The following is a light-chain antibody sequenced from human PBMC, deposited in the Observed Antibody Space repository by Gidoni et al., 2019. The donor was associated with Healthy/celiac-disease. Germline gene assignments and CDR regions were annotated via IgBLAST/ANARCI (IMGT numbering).Light chain of an antibody. CDR1: QSVSSY. V-gene: IGKV3-11*01. CDR3: QQRSNWPPMYT. CDR2: DAS. J-gene: IGKJ2*01. Sequence: EIVLTQSPATLSLSPGERATLSCRASQSVSSYLARYQHKPGQASRLLIYDASNRATGIPARFSGSGSGTDFTLTISSLEPEDFAVYYCQQRSNWPPMYTFXQXTKLEIK.